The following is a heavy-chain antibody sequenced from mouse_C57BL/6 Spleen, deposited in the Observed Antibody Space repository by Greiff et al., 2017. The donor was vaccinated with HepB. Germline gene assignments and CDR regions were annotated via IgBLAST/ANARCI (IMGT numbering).Heavy chain of an antibody. CDR1: GFTFSSYA. CDR3: ARDWRSSYDDYYAMDD. Sequence: EVQLVESGGGLVKPGGSLKLSCAASGFTFSSYAMSWVRQTPEKRLEWVATISDGGSYTYYPDNVKGRFTISRDNAKNNLYLQMSHLKSEDTAMYYCARDWRSSYDDYYAMDDWGQGTSVTVSS. V-gene: IGHV5-4*01. J-gene: IGHJ4*01. CDR2: ISDGGSYT. D-gene: IGHD1-1*01.